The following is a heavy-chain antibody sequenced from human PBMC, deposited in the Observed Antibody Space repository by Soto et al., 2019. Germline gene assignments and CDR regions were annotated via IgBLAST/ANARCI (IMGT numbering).Heavy chain of an antibody. CDR1: GFTFSSYG. CDR2: IWYDGSNK. D-gene: IGHD3-10*01. J-gene: IGHJ6*02. Sequence: QVQLVESGGGVVQPGRSLRLSCAASGFTFSSYGMHWVRQAPGKGLEWVAVIWYDGSNKYYADSVKGRFTISRDNSKNTLYLQMNSLRAEDTAVYYCARDPLRTTGSGSYDSVGDYYYYYGMDVWGQGTTVTVSS. V-gene: IGHV3-33*01. CDR3: ARDPLRTTGSGSYDSVGDYYYYYGMDV.